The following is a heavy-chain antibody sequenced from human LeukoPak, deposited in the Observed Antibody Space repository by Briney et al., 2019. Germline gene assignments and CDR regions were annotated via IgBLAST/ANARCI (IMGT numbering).Heavy chain of an antibody. CDR1: GFTFSSYA. Sequence: GGSLRLSCAASGFTFSSYAMSWVRQAPGKGLEWVSTIGGSGGSTYYADSVKGRFSISRDNSKNTVFLQMNSLRAQDTAAYYCAKAWHNRNDGFDNWGQGTLVTVSS. CDR2: IGGSGGST. CDR3: AKAWHNRNDGFDN. J-gene: IGHJ4*02. V-gene: IGHV3-23*01. D-gene: IGHD1-1*01.